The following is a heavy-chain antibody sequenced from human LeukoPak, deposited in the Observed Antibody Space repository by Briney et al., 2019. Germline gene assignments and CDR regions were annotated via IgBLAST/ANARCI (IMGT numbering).Heavy chain of an antibody. CDR1: GGSISSGGYS. J-gene: IGHJ5*02. D-gene: IGHD6-13*01. V-gene: IGHV4-30-2*01. Sequence: SQTLSLTCAVSGGSISSGGYSWSWIRQPPGKGLEWIGYIYHSGSIYYNPSLKSRGTISVDRSKNQFSLKLSSVTAADTAVYYCARGGAAADWFDPWGQGTLVTVSS. CDR3: ARGGAAADWFDP. CDR2: IYHSGSI.